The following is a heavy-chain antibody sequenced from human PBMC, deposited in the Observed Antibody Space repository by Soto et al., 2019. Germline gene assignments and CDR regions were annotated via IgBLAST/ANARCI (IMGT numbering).Heavy chain of an antibody. V-gene: IGHV1-69*13. J-gene: IGHJ4*02. Sequence: SVKVSCKASGGTFSSYATSWVRQAPGQGLEWMGGIIPIFGTANYAQKFQGRVTITADESTSTAYMELSSLRSEDTAVYYCASEDFSGWYRPIDYWGQGTLVTVSS. CDR2: IIPIFGTA. D-gene: IGHD6-19*01. CDR1: GGTFSSYA. CDR3: ASEDFSGWYRPIDY.